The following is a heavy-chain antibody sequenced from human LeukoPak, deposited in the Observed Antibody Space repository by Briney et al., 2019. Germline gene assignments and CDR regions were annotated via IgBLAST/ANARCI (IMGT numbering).Heavy chain of an antibody. CDR3: ARGGNYFRFGP. V-gene: IGHV1-18*01. D-gene: IGHD1-26*01. CDR1: VYTFTNYI. J-gene: IGHJ5*02. Sequence: ASVKVSCKASVYTFTNYIISWVRQAPGQGLEWMGLISAYNGNTNYVQKLQGRVTMTTDTSTATAYMELRSLRSDDTAVYYCARGGNYFRFGPWGQGTLVTVSS. CDR2: ISAYNGNT.